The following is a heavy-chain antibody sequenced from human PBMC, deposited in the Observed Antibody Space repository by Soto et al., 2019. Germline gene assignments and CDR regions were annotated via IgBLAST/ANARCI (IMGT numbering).Heavy chain of an antibody. Sequence: EVQLVESGGGLVHPGGSLRLSCAASGFTFSSYSMNWVRQAPGKGLEWVSYISSSSSTIYYADSVKGRFTISRDNAKNSLYLQMNSLRDEDTAVYYCAREAAAGTLNWFDPWGQGTLVTVSS. V-gene: IGHV3-48*02. CDR2: ISSSSSTI. J-gene: IGHJ5*02. D-gene: IGHD6-13*01. CDR3: AREAAAGTLNWFDP. CDR1: GFTFSSYS.